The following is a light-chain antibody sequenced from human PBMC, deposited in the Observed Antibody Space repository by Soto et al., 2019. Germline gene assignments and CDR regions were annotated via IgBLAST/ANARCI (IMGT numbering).Light chain of an antibody. V-gene: IGLV1-44*01. Sequence: QSVLTQPHSASGTPGQRVTISCSGSSSNIGTSSVHWFQQLPGTAPKLLISTTNQRPSGVPERFSGSKSGTSASLAISGFQSEDEADYYCAAWVDSLNGHVFGTGTKVTVL. J-gene: IGLJ1*01. CDR1: SSNIGTSS. CDR3: AAWVDSLNGHV. CDR2: TTN.